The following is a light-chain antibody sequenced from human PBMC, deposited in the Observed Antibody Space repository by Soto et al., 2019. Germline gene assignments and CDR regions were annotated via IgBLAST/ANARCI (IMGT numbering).Light chain of an antibody. CDR1: SSDVGGYNS. CDR3: SSYGGSDSVL. Sequence: QSALTQPPSASGSPGQSVTISCTGTSSDVGGYNSVSWYQQHPGKAPKLLIYAVSQRPSGVPDRFSGSKSGNTASLTVSGLQAEDEADYYCSSYGGSDSVLLGGGTKLTVL. CDR2: AVS. V-gene: IGLV2-8*01. J-gene: IGLJ2*01.